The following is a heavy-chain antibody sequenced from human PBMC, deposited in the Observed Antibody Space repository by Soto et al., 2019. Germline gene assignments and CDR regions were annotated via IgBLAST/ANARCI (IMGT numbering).Heavy chain of an antibody. V-gene: IGHV5-51*01. D-gene: IGHD5-12*01. CDR2: IYPGDSDT. J-gene: IGHJ6*02. Sequence: GESLKISCKGSGYSFTSYWIGWVRQMPGKGLEWMGIIYPGDSDTRYSPSFQGQVTISADKSISTAYLQWSSLKASDTAMYYCARGDRGATTYYYYYGMDVWGQGTTVTVSS. CDR1: GYSFTSYW. CDR3: ARGDRGATTYYYYYGMDV.